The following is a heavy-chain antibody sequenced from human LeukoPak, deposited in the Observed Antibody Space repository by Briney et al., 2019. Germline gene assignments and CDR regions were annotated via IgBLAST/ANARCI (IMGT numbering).Heavy chain of an antibody. Sequence: SETLSLTCTVSGGSISSYYWSWIRQPPGKGLDGIGYIYYSGSTNYNPSLKSRVTISVDTSKNQFSLKLSSVTAADTAVYYCARVLYDSSGYYSDYYYYMDVWGKGTTVTVSS. CDR2: IYYSGST. D-gene: IGHD3-22*01. CDR1: GGSISSYY. CDR3: ARVLYDSSGYYSDYYYYMDV. V-gene: IGHV4-59*01. J-gene: IGHJ6*03.